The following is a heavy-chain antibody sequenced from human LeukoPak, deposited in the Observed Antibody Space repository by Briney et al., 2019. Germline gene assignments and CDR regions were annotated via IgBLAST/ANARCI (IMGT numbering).Heavy chain of an antibody. J-gene: IGHJ4*02. V-gene: IGHV1-2*02. Sequence: ASVKVSCKAPGYTFTDYFMHWVRQAPGQGLEWMAWINLKTGATNNAQEFQGRVTMTRDTSISTAYMELSRLRSDDTAVYYCARADYYDSSGHDYWGQGTLVTVSS. CDR2: INLKTGAT. CDR3: ARADYYDSSGHDY. CDR1: GYTFTDYF. D-gene: IGHD3-22*01.